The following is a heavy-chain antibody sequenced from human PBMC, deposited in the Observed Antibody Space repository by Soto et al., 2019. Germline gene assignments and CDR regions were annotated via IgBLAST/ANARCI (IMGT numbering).Heavy chain of an antibody. CDR2: VYHSGST. V-gene: IGHV4-4*02. CDR1: DASITSSNW. D-gene: IGHD6-13*01. Sequence: QVKLQESGPGLVKPSGTLSLTCAVSDASITSSNWWTWVRQSPGKGLEWIGEVYHSGSTNYNPSLKSRVTISVDKVKRQFSLNVTSVTAADTAIYYCARRGRYSNNWYVDYWGQGILVTVSS. CDR3: ARRGRYSNNWYVDY. J-gene: IGHJ4*02.